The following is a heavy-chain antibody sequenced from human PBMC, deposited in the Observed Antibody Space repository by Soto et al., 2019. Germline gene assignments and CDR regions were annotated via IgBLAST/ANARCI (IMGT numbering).Heavy chain of an antibody. CDR2: IFHDGTA. CDR3: ARLVYDTRLNYMYFDF. Sequence: SLTCALSGVSISSGNWWTWVRQTPQRGLEYIGEIFHDGTANYYPSFERRVAISVDTSKNQFSLKLTSVAAADTAIYFCARLVYDTRLNYMYFDFWGQGALVTVSS. D-gene: IGHD2-8*01. J-gene: IGHJ4*02. CDR1: GVSISSGNW. V-gene: IGHV4-4*01.